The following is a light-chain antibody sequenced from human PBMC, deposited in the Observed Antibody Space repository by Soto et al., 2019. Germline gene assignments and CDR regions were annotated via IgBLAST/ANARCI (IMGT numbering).Light chain of an antibody. Sequence: DIVMTQAPLSLSVTPGEPASVSCRSSQSLLHSNVYNYLDWYLQKPGQAPQVLIYVGSNRASGVPDRFSGSGSGTDFTLKISRVEAEDVGVYYCMQALQTPTFGQGTKVDI. V-gene: IGKV2-28*01. CDR3: MQALQTPT. CDR1: QSLLHSNVYNY. J-gene: IGKJ1*01. CDR2: VGS.